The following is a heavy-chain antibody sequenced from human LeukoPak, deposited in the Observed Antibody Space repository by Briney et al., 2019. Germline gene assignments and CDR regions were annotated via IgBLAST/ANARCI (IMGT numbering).Heavy chain of an antibody. V-gene: IGHV3-7*01. CDR2: IKQDGSEK. Sequence: TGGSLRLSCAASGFTFSSYWMSWVRQAPGKGLEWVANIKQDGSEKYYVDSVKGRLTISGDNAKNSLYLQMNSLRAEDTAVYYCARVRAIGGREGQWGNGFDIWGQGTMVTVSS. J-gene: IGHJ3*02. D-gene: IGHD6-19*01. CDR3: ARVRAIGGREGQWGNGFDI. CDR1: GFTFSSYW.